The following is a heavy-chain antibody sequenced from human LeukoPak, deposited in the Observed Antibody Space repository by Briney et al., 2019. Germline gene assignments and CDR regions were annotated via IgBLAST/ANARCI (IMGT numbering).Heavy chain of an antibody. D-gene: IGHD3-10*01. Sequence: GGSLRLSCAASGFTFSSYSMNWVRQAPGKGLEWVSSISSSSSYIYYADSVKGRFTISRDNAKNSLYLQMNSLRAEDTAVCYCARGNTGRGYFDYWGQGTLVTVSS. CDR2: ISSSSSYI. CDR1: GFTFSSYS. V-gene: IGHV3-21*01. J-gene: IGHJ4*02. CDR3: ARGNTGRGYFDY.